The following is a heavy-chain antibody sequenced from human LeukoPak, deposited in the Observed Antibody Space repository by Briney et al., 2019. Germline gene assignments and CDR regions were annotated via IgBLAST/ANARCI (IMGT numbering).Heavy chain of an antibody. V-gene: IGHV3-33*01. CDR2: IWYDGSNK. Sequence: PGGSLRLSCAASGFTFSSYGMHWVRQAPGKGLEWVAVIWYDGSNKYYADSVKGRFTISRDNSKNTLYLQMNSLRAEDTAVYYCASVGATNPFGYWGQGTLVTVSS. D-gene: IGHD1-26*01. CDR3: ASVGATNPFGY. CDR1: GFTFSSYG. J-gene: IGHJ4*02.